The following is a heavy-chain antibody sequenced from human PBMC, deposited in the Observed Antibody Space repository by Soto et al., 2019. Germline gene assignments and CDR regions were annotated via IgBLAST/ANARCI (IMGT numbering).Heavy chain of an antibody. CDR1: GTTFSNYD. Sequence: QVQLVQSGAEVINPGSSVKVSCKASGTTFSNYDINWVRQAPGQGLEWLGGIIPTFGLPNSSQKFQATLTMTADESTTTAYIDLSCPTSEGTAVSFCAGRDGYTTWGEGTLVTVSA. J-gene: IGHJ5*02. V-gene: IGHV1-69*01. D-gene: IGHD5-12*01. CDR3: AGRDGYTT. CDR2: IIPTFGLP.